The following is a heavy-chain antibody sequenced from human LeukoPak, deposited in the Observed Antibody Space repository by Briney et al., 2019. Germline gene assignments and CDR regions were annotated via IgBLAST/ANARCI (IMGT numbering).Heavy chain of an antibody. CDR1: GGSISSNGYY. D-gene: IGHD3-9*01. V-gene: IGHV4-39*07. CDR2: IYHSGSS. Sequence: SETLSLTCTVSGGSISSNGYYWGWIRQPPGKGLEWIGSIYHSGSSYYNPSLKSRVTISVDTSKNQFSLKLSSVTAADTAVYYCARGRGTEEEYYVILTNYSNFDYWGQGTLVTVSS. CDR3: ARGRGTEEEYYVILTNYSNFDY. J-gene: IGHJ4*02.